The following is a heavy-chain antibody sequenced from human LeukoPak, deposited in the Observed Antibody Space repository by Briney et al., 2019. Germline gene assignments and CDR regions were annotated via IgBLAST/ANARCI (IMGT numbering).Heavy chain of an antibody. CDR1: GLTFSNAW. D-gene: IGHD2-2*01. CDR3: ARGYEVVVPAAGY. CDR2: ISSSSSYI. V-gene: IGHV3-21*01. Sequence: GGSLRLSCAASGLTFSNAWMSWVRQAPGKGLEWVSSISSSSSYIYYADSVKGRFTISRDNAKNSLYLQMNSLRAEDTAVYYCARGYEVVVPAAGYWGQGTLVTVSS. J-gene: IGHJ4*02.